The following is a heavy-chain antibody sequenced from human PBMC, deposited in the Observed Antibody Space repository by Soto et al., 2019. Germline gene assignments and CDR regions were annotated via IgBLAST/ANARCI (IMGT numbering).Heavy chain of an antibody. J-gene: IGHJ6*02. D-gene: IGHD3-10*01. CDR2: IYYSGST. V-gene: IGHV4-31*03. Sequence: SETLSLTCTVSGGSISSGGYYWSWIRQHPGKGLEWIGYIYYSGSTYYNPSLKSRVTISVDTSKNQFSLKLSSVTAADTAVYYCARVRVIITMVRGVIPRGMDVWGQGTTVTVS. CDR3: ARVRVIITMVRGVIPRGMDV. CDR1: GGSISSGGYY.